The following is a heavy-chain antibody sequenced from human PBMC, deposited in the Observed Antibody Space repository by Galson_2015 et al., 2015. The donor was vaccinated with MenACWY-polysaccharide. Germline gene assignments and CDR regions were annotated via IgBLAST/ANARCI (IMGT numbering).Heavy chain of an antibody. CDR3: ARGYMVRGGYFDP. CDR1: GFTFSSYL. V-gene: IGHV3-48*01. CDR2: LGTSSSTI. J-gene: IGHJ4*01. Sequence: SLRLSCAVSGFTFSSYLMTWVRQAPGKGLEWVSYLGTSSSTISYADSVKGRFTISRDNAENSLYLQMNSLRVEDTAVYYCARGYMVRGGYFDPWGHGTLVTVS. D-gene: IGHD3-10*01.